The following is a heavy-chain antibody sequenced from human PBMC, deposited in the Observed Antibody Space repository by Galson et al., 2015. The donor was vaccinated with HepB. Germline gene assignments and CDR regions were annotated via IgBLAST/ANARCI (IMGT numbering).Heavy chain of an antibody. Sequence: SVKVSCKASGYTFTSYGISWVRQAPGQGLEWMGWISAYNGNTNYAQKLQGRVTMTTDTSTSTAYMELRSLRSDDTAVYYCARNRVVVKTLYYFDYWGQGTLVTVSS. V-gene: IGHV1-18*01. CDR3: ARNRVVVKTLYYFDY. CDR1: GYTFTSYG. D-gene: IGHD3-22*01. J-gene: IGHJ4*02. CDR2: ISAYNGNT.